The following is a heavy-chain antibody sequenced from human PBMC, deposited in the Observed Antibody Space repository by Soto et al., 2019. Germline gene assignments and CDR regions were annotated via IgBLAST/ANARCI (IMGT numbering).Heavy chain of an antibody. CDR1: GFTFDDYA. CDR3: AKDMGEGYAMNEYYFDY. D-gene: IGHD2-8*01. Sequence: DVQLVESGGGLVQPGRSLRLSCAASGFTFDDYAMHWVRQAPGKGLEWVSGISWNSGSIGYADSVKGRFTISRDNAKNSLYLQMNSLRAEDTALYYCAKDMGEGYAMNEYYFDYWGQGTLVTVSS. V-gene: IGHV3-9*01. J-gene: IGHJ4*02. CDR2: ISWNSGSI.